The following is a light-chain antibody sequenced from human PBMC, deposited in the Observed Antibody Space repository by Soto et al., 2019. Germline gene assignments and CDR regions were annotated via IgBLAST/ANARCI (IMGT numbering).Light chain of an antibody. CDR3: QQYGSSPIT. Sequence: EIVLTQSPATLSVSPGERGTLSCRASQSVSNNLAWYQQNPGQAPRLLIYATSSRATGIPDRFSGSGSGTDFSLTISRLEPEDFAVYYCQQYGSSPITFGQGTRLEI. V-gene: IGKV3-20*01. J-gene: IGKJ5*01. CDR2: ATS. CDR1: QSVSNN.